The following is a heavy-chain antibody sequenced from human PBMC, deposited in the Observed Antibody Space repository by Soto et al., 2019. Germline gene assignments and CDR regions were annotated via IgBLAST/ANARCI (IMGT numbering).Heavy chain of an antibody. Sequence: QVQLVESGGGVVQPERSLRLSCAASGFTFSNDAMHWVRQAPGKVPAWVAAISYDGRNKYYADAVKGRFTISRDNSKNTLDRQMNSLRAEDTAVYYCAQGNYDSSGLSLNWFDPWGQGTRVTVSA. CDR3: AQGNYDSSGLSLNWFDP. D-gene: IGHD3-22*01. J-gene: IGHJ5*02. CDR1: GFTFSNDA. V-gene: IGHV3-30*18. CDR2: ISYDGRNK.